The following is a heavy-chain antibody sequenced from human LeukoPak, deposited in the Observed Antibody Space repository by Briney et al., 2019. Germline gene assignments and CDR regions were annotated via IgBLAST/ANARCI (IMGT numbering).Heavy chain of an antibody. CDR3: ARPRGCGSSRCNNFDY. CDR2: MNEYGSEI. D-gene: IGHD2-2*01. V-gene: IGHV3-7*01. Sequence: GGSLRLSCAASGFTFSSYGMHWVRQAPGKGLEWVAKMNEYGSEIFYVDSVKGRFAISRDNGKNSLYLQMNRLRAEDTAVYYCARPRGCGSSRCNNFDYWGQGTLVTVSS. J-gene: IGHJ4*02. CDR1: GFTFSSYG.